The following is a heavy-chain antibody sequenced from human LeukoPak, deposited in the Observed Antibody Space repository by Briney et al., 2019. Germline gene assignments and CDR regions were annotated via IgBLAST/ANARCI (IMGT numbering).Heavy chain of an antibody. D-gene: IGHD1-14*01. CDR2: INPSDSYT. CDR1: GYSFTNFW. Sequence: GESLLISCQGSGYSFTNFWISWVRQMPGKALEWMGRINPSDSYTDYSPSFQGHVTISADKSISTAYLQWNTLKASDTAMYYCARQTGGYWGQGTLVTVSS. V-gene: IGHV5-10-1*01. J-gene: IGHJ4*02. CDR3: ARQTGGY.